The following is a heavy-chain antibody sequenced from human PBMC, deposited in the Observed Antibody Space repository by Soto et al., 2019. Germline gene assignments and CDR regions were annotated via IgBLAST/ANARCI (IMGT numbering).Heavy chain of an antibody. V-gene: IGHV4-34*01. CDR3: ARAPLVVVAAKSWFDP. J-gene: IGHJ5*02. Sequence: SETLSLTYAVYGGSFSGYYWSWIRQPPGKGLEWIGEINHSGSTNYNPSLKSRVTISVDTSKNQFSLKLSSVTAADTAVYYCARAPLVVVAAKSWFDPWGQGTLVTVSS. CDR2: INHSGST. CDR1: GGSFSGYY. D-gene: IGHD2-15*01.